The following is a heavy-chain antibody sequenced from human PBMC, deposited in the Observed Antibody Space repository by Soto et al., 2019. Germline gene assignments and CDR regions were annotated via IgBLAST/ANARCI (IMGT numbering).Heavy chain of an antibody. CDR2: INPNSGGT. D-gene: IGHD1-26*01. CDR1: GYTFTGYY. Sequence: ASVNVSFKASGYTFTGYYIHWVRQAPGQGLEWMGWINPNSGGTNYAQKFQGRVTMTRDTSISTAYMELSRLRSDDTAVYYCATSVPPAVVGGSYGMDVWGQGTTVTVSS. CDR3: ATSVPPAVVGGSYGMDV. V-gene: IGHV1-2*02. J-gene: IGHJ6*02.